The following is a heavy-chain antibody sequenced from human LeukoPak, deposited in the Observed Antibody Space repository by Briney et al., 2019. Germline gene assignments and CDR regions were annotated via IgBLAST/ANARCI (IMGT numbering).Heavy chain of an antibody. CDR1: GFTFSYYE. V-gene: IGHV3-48*03. CDR3: AKGGSQGDCSGGTCYGDY. Sequence: GGSLRLSCVGSGFTFSYYEMNWVRQAPGKGLEWLAFISREGFGIHYAASVEGRFTISRDNAKNTLYLQMTSLRDLDTAVYYCAKGGSQGDCSGGTCYGDYWGQGTLVTVSS. J-gene: IGHJ4*02. CDR2: ISREGFGI. D-gene: IGHD2-15*01.